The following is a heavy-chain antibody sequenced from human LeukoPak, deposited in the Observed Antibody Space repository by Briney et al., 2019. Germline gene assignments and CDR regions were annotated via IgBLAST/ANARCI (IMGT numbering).Heavy chain of an antibody. Sequence: GGSLRLSCAASGFTFSSYWMSWVRQAPGKGLEWVANIKQDGSEKYYVDSVKGRFTISRDNAKNSLYLQMNSLRAEDTAVYYCAKGEWAVRGVNWFDPWGQGTLVTVSS. D-gene: IGHD3-10*01. CDR3: AKGEWAVRGVNWFDP. V-gene: IGHV3-7*03. CDR2: IKQDGSEK. J-gene: IGHJ5*02. CDR1: GFTFSSYW.